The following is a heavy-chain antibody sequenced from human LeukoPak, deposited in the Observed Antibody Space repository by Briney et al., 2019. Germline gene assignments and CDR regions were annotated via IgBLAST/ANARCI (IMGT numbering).Heavy chain of an antibody. D-gene: IGHD6-13*01. V-gene: IGHV1-69*04. J-gene: IGHJ4*02. Sequence: ASVKVSCKASGGTFSSYAVSWVRQAPGQGLEWMGRVIPILGIANYAQKFQGRVTITADKSTSTAYMELGSLRSEDTAVYYCARATIAAAGTGAFDYWGQGTLVTVSS. CDR1: GGTFSSYA. CDR2: VIPILGIA. CDR3: ARATIAAAGTGAFDY.